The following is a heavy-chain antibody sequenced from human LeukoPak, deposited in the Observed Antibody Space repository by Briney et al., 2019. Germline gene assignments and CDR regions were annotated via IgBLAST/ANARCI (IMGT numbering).Heavy chain of an antibody. V-gene: IGHV1-2*06. CDR2: INPNSGGT. D-gene: IGHD6-19*01. Sequence: ASVKVSCKASGYTFTGYYMHWVRQAPGQGLEWMGRINPNSGGTNYAQKFQGRVTMTRDTSISTAYMELSRLRSDDTAVYYCARGQAVAGTALDYWGQGTLVTVSS. CDR1: GYTFTGYY. CDR3: ARGQAVAGTALDY. J-gene: IGHJ4*02.